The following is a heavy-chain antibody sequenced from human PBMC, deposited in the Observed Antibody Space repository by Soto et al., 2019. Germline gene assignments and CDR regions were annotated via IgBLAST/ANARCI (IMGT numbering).Heavy chain of an antibody. J-gene: IGHJ6*02. CDR1: GGSISSSNW. V-gene: IGHV4-4*02. CDR3: ARESGVAVAGVYYYYGMDV. D-gene: IGHD6-19*01. CDR2: IYHSGST. Sequence: PSETLSLTCAVSGGSISSSNWWSWVRQPPGKGLEWIGEIYHSGSTNYNPSLKSRVTISVDKSKNQFSLKLSSVTAADTAVYYCARESGVAVAGVYYYYGMDVWGQGTTVTVS.